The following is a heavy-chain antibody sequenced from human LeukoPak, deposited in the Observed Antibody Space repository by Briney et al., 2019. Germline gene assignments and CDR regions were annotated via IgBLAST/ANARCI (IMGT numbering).Heavy chain of an antibody. CDR1: GGSMSNYY. Sequence: SETLSLTCSVSGGSMSNYYWSWMRQPPGKGLEWIGNIYYSGSTNYNPSLRSRISISPDMSKNQFSLTLRSVTAADTAVYYCTRVHSHTFDVWGHGTLVTVSS. V-gene: IGHV4-59*01. J-gene: IGHJ3*01. CDR2: IYYSGST. D-gene: IGHD4-11*01. CDR3: TRVHSHTFDV.